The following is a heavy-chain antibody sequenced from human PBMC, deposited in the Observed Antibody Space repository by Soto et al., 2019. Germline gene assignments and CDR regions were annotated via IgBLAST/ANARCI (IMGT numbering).Heavy chain of an antibody. CDR1: GFTFSSYS. CDR2: ISSSSSYI. V-gene: IGHV3-21*01. Sequence: EVQLVESGGGLVKPGGSLRLSCAASGFTFSSYSMNWVRQAPGKGLEWVSSISSSSSYIYYADSVKGRFTISRDNAKNSLYLQMNSLRAEDTAVYYCARGPEDSSGYYYVDFDYWGQGTLVTVSS. D-gene: IGHD3-22*01. CDR3: ARGPEDSSGYYYVDFDY. J-gene: IGHJ4*02.